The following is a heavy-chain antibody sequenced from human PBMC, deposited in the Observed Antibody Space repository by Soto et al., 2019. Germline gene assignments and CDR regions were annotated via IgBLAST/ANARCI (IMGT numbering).Heavy chain of an antibody. CDR2: IYYSGST. V-gene: IGHV4-61*01. CDR3: ARGIEGWYQGRYYYGMDV. CDR1: GGSVSSGSYY. J-gene: IGHJ6*02. Sequence: QVQLQESGPGLVKPSETLSLTCTVSGGSVSSGSYYWSWIRQPPGKGLEWIGYIYYSGSTNYNPSLKSRFTRSVDTSKNQFSLKLSSVTAADTAVYYCARGIEGWYQGRYYYGMDVWGQGTTVTVSS. D-gene: IGHD6-19*01.